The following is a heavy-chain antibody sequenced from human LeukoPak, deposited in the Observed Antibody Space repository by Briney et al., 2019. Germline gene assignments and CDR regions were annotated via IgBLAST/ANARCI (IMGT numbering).Heavy chain of an antibody. CDR2: IIPILGIA. CDR1: GGTFSSYA. J-gene: IGHJ4*02. Sequence: SVKVSCKASGGTFSSYAISWVRQAPGQGLEWMGRIIPILGIANYAQKFQGRVTITTDKSTSTAYMELSSLRSDDTAVYYCARVRVKDIVVAPAAIPVYYFDYWGQGTLVTVSS. V-gene: IGHV1-69*04. CDR3: ARVRVKDIVVAPAAIPVYYFDY. D-gene: IGHD2-2*02.